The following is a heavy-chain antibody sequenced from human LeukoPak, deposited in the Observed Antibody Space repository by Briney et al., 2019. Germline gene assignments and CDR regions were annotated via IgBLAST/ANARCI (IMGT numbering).Heavy chain of an antibody. CDR2: INPSGGST. D-gene: IGHD2-21*01. CDR3: AKKVITYYYGMDV. CDR1: GYTFTSYY. Sequence: GASVKVSCKASGYTFTSYYMHWVRQAPGQGLEWMGIINPSGGSTSYAQKFQGRVTMTRDTSTSTVYMELSSLRAEDTAVYYCAKKVITYYYGMDVWGQGTTVTVSS. J-gene: IGHJ6*02. V-gene: IGHV1-46*01.